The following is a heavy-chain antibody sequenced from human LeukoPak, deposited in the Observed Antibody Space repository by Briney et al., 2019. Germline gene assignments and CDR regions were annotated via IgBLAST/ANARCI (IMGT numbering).Heavy chain of an antibody. D-gene: IGHD5-18*01. CDR2: ISGSGGST. J-gene: IGHJ4*02. Sequence: GGSLRLSCAASGFTFTSYVMNWVRQAPGKGLEWVSVISGSGGSTYYADSVKGRFTISRDNSKNTLYLQMNSLRAEDTAVYYCAKDHRYTFGSSYYFDYWGQGTLVSVSS. V-gene: IGHV3-23*01. CDR1: GFTFTSYV. CDR3: AKDHRYTFGSSYYFDY.